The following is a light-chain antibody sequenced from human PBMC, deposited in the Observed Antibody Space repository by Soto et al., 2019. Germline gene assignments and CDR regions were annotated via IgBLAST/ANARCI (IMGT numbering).Light chain of an antibody. J-gene: IGKJ4*01. CDR3: QQYNNWPLT. CDR2: RAS. Sequence: EIVMTQSPATLSVSPGHRATLSCWASQSVSSNLAWYQKKPGQAPRLLVWRASIRATDMAARFSGSGSGTEFTLTIISLQPEDSVVYYCQQYNNWPLTFGGGTKVDIK. V-gene: IGKV3-15*01. CDR1: QSVSSN.